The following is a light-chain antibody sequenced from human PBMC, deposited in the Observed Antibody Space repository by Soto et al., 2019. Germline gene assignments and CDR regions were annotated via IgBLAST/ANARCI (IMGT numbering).Light chain of an antibody. Sequence: DIQLTQSPSFLSASVGDRVTITCRASQGVSSFLAWYQQKPGKAPKLLIYDASTLQSGVPSRFIGSGSGTEFTLTISSLQPEDFATYYCQHLNSYPTLTFGGGTKVEIK. CDR1: QGVSSF. V-gene: IGKV1-9*01. J-gene: IGKJ4*01. CDR2: DAS. CDR3: QHLNSYPTLT.